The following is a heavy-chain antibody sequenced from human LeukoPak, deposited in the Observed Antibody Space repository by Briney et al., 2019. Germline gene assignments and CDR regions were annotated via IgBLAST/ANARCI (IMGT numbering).Heavy chain of an antibody. CDR1: GVSISSYY. CDR3: AGGLPNYKYAMDV. V-gene: IGHV4-59*01. D-gene: IGHD1-7*01. J-gene: IGHJ6*02. CDR2: IYYSGST. Sequence: SETLSLTCAASGVSISSYYLSWIRQPPGKGLEWVWYIYYSGSTNYNPSLKSRVTISVDTSKNQFSMKLSSVTDADTAVYYCAGGLPNYKYAMDVWGQGTTVTVSS.